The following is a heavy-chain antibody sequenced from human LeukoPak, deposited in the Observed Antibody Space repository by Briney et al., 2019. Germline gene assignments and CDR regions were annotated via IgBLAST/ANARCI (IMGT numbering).Heavy chain of an antibody. CDR2: IYHSGST. CDR1: GYSISSGYY. CDR3: ARDYYYDSSGWDAFDI. D-gene: IGHD3-22*01. J-gene: IGHJ3*02. Sequence: SETLSLTCTVSGYSISSGYYWGWIRPPPGKGREWMGIIYHSGSTYYNPSLKSRVTISVDTSKNQFSLKLSSVTAADTAVYYCARDYYYDSSGWDAFDIWGQGTMVTVSS. V-gene: IGHV4-38-2*02.